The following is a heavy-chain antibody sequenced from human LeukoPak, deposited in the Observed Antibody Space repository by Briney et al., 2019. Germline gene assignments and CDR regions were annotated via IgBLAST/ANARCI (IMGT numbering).Heavy chain of an antibody. CDR3: ARTSPRSAVFDY. D-gene: IGHD3-3*01. V-gene: IGHV4-59*10. J-gene: IGHJ4*02. CDR2: IYTSGST. Sequence: SETLSLTCAVYGGSFSGYYWSWIRQPAGKGPEWIGRIYTSGSTNYNPSLKSRVTMSVDTSKNQFSLKLSSVTAADTAVYYCARTSPRSAVFDYWGQGTLVTVSS. CDR1: GGSFSGYY.